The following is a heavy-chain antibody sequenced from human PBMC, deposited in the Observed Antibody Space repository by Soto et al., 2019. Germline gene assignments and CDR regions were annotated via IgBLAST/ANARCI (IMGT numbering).Heavy chain of an antibody. D-gene: IGHD2-2*01. Sequence: GGSLRLSCAASGFTFSSYGMHWVRQAPGKGLEWVAVIWYDGSNKYYADSVKGRFTISRDNSKNTLYLQMNSLRAEDTAVYYCARDFGEFLDCSSTSCYSPFDPWGQGTLVTVSS. CDR2: IWYDGSNK. J-gene: IGHJ5*02. V-gene: IGHV3-33*01. CDR1: GFTFSSYG. CDR3: ARDFGEFLDCSSTSCYSPFDP.